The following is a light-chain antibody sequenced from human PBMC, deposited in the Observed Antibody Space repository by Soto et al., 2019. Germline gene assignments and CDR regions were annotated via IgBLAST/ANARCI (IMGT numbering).Light chain of an antibody. CDR1: ESVSRN. Sequence: LMTQAPATLAVSRWGIATLSFTGSESVSRNLAWYQQKPGQAPRLLIYDASTRATGIPDRFSGGGSGTEFTLTISSLQSEDFVVYYCQQYNSWPPITFGQGTRLEIK. CDR2: DAS. CDR3: QQYNSWPPIT. V-gene: IGKV3-15*01. J-gene: IGKJ5*01.